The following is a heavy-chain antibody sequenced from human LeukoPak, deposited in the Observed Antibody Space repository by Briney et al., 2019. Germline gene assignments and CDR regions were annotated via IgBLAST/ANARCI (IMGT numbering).Heavy chain of an antibody. J-gene: IGHJ3*02. V-gene: IGHV3-23*01. D-gene: IGHD3-22*01. CDR1: GFTFSSYA. CDR3: AKDRYYYDSSGYSDRHDAFDI. Sequence: GGSLGLSCAASGFTFSSYAMDWVRQAPGKGLEWVSAISGSGGGTYYADSVKGRFTISRDNSKNTLYLQMNSLRAEDTAVYYCAKDRYYYDSSGYSDRHDAFDIWGQGTMVTVSS. CDR2: ISGSGGGT.